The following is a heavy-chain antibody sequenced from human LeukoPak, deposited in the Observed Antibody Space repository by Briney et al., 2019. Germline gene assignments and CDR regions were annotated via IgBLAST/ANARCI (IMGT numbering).Heavy chain of an antibody. CDR1: GFAFSSYT. CDR3: AITAAAIPPNFQH. Sequence: PGGSLRLSCAASGFAFSSYTMNWVRQAPGKGLEWVSSISSSSSYIYYADSVKGRFTISRDNAKNSLYLQMNSLRAEDTAVYYCAITAAAIPPNFQHWGQGTLVTVSS. D-gene: IGHD6-13*01. CDR2: ISSSSSYI. J-gene: IGHJ1*01. V-gene: IGHV3-21*01.